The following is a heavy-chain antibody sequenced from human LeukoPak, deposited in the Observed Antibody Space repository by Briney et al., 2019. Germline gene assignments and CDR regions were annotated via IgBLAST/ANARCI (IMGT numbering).Heavy chain of an antibody. Sequence: PSETLSLTCTVSGGSISSYYWSWLRQPPGKGLEWIGYIYYSGSTNYNPSLKSRVTISVDTSKNQFSLKLSSVTAADTAVYYCARDSGSTLDYWGQGTLVTVSS. CDR1: GGSISSYY. CDR2: IYYSGST. J-gene: IGHJ4*02. V-gene: IGHV4-59*01. CDR3: ARDSGSTLDY. D-gene: IGHD1-26*01.